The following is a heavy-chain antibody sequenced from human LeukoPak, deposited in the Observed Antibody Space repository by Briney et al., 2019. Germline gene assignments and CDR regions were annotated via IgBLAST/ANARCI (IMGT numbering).Heavy chain of an antibody. J-gene: IGHJ5*02. Sequence: SETLSLTCAVYGGSFSGYYWSWIRQPPGKGLEWIGEINHSGSTNYNPSLKSRVTISVGTSKNQFSLKLSSVTAADTAVYYCARGGGYNWNHHNWFDPWGQGTLVTVSS. CDR2: INHSGST. CDR1: GGSFSGYY. V-gene: IGHV4-34*01. D-gene: IGHD1-14*01. CDR3: ARGGGYNWNHHNWFDP.